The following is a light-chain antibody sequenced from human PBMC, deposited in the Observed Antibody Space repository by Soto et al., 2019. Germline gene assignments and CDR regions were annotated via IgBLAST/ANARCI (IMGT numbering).Light chain of an antibody. CDR3: TSYATGGTHV. Sequence: QSALTQPASVSGSPGQSITLSCTGTNSDIGGYNIVSWYQQHPGKAPKLMIYDVSIRPSGVSDRFYGSKSANTASLTISGLEPEDEADYYCTSYATGGTHVFGTGTKLTVL. V-gene: IGLV2-14*01. CDR1: NSDIGGYNI. J-gene: IGLJ1*01. CDR2: DVS.